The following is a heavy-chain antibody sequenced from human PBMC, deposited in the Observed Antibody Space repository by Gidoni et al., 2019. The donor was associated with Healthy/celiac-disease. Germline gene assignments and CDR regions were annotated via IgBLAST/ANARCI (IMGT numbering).Heavy chain of an antibody. Sequence: EVQLVESGGGLVQPGGSLRLSCAASGFTFSSYWMSWVRPAPGKGLEWVANIKQDGSEKYYVDSVKGRFTISRDNAKNSLYLQMNSLRAEDTAVYYCARDSPPSYYYDSSGNGYWGQGTLVTVSS. CDR1: GFTFSSYW. J-gene: IGHJ4*02. V-gene: IGHV3-7*04. CDR3: ARDSPPSYYYDSSGNGY. D-gene: IGHD3-22*01. CDR2: IKQDGSEK.